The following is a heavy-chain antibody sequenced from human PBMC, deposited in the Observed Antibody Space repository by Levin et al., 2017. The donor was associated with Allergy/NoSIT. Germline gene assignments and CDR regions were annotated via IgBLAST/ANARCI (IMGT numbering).Heavy chain of an antibody. CDR3: ARDRDR. J-gene: IGHJ4*02. CDR1: GYTFTGHY. V-gene: IGHV1-2*06. CDR2: IHPNSGVT. Sequence: GGSLRLSCKASGYTFTGHYLHWVRQAPGQGIEWMGRIHPNSGVTDYAQRFQGRVTMTRDTSITTAYMELSRLRSDDTAFYYCARDRDRWGQGTLVTVSS. D-gene: IGHD5-24*01.